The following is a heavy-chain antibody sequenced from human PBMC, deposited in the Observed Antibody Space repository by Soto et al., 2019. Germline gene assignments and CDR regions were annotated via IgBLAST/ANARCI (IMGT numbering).Heavy chain of an antibody. Sequence: ASVKVSCKASGYTFTSYYMHWVRQAPGQGLEWMGIINPSGGSTSYAQKFQGRVTMTRDTSTSTVYMELSSLRSEDTAVYYCARDWRAGRRVPAAIAYYYYGMDVWGQGTTVTVPS. V-gene: IGHV1-46*01. CDR1: GYTFTSYY. CDR2: INPSGGST. J-gene: IGHJ6*02. CDR3: ARDWRAGRRVPAAIAYYYYGMDV. D-gene: IGHD2-2*02.